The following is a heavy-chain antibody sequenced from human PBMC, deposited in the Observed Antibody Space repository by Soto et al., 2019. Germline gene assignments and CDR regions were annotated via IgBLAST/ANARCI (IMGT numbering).Heavy chain of an antibody. CDR3: AREGRMGTFDY. CDR1: GGSVSGGSYF. Sequence: SETLSLTCTVSGGSVSGGSYFWGWVRQPPGKGLEWIGYFYYSGSTKYNPSLKSRVTILEDTSKNQFSLKLNSVTAADTAVYYCAREGRMGTFDYWGQGALVTVAS. J-gene: IGHJ4*02. CDR2: FYYSGST. V-gene: IGHV4-61*01. D-gene: IGHD1-1*01.